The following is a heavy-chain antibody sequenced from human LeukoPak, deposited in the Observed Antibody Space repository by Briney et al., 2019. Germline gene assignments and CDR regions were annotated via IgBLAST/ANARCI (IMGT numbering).Heavy chain of an antibody. Sequence: PSETLSLTCTVSGASMKSHYWSWLRQSAEKGLECSGRIYDNGGTDYNPSLQSRVAVFRDLTRNQVLLNLTSVTAADTAVYFCAKVVRGYFDPWGQGISVIVSS. D-gene: IGHD5-18*01. V-gene: IGHV4-4*07. CDR2: IYDNGGT. CDR1: GASMKSHY. CDR3: AKVVRGYFDP. J-gene: IGHJ5*02.